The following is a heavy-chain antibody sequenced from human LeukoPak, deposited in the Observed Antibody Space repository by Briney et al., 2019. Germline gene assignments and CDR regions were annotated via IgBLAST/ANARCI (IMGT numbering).Heavy chain of an antibody. CDR1: GGFISNGGYY. Sequence: SETLSLTCTVSGGFISNGGYYWSRIRQHPEKGLEWIGYMYYSGSTYYNPSLKSRITLSVDTSKNQFSLKLSSVTAADTAVYYCARTVNGDYVNYYYGMDVWGQGTTVTVSS. J-gene: IGHJ6*02. CDR2: MYYSGST. CDR3: ARTVNGDYVNYYYGMDV. V-gene: IGHV4-31*03. D-gene: IGHD4-17*01.